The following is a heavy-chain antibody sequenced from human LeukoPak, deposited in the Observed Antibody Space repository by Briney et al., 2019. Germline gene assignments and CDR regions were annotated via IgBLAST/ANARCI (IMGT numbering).Heavy chain of an antibody. D-gene: IGHD6-19*01. Sequence: PSETLSLTCAVYGGSFSGYYWSWIRQPPGKGLEWIGEINHSGSTNYNPSLKSRVTISVDTSKNQFSLKLSSVTAADTAVYYCARQRGSGWYGSRYYFDYWGQGTLVTVSS. V-gene: IGHV4-34*01. CDR2: INHSGST. CDR3: ARQRGSGWYGSRYYFDY. CDR1: GGSFSGYY. J-gene: IGHJ4*02.